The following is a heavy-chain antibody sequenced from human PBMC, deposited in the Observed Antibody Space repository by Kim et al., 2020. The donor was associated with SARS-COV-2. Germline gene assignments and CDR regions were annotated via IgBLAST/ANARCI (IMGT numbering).Heavy chain of an antibody. V-gene: IGHV3-23*01. Sequence: GGSLRLSCAASGFTFNNYALSWVRQAPGMGLEWVSGIGPGGDTHYVDSVKGRLTISRDNSRNTLPQQMNSRRVGDTAVYYCAKYTVTTPPDYGGQVALVTVSS. D-gene: IGHD4-17*01. CDR1: GFTFNNYA. CDR2: IGPGGDT. J-gene: IGHJ4*02. CDR3: AKYTVTTPPDY.